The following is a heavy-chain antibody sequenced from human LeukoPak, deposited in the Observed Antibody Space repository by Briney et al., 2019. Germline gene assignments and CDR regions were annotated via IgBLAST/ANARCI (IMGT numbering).Heavy chain of an antibody. D-gene: IGHD5-18*01. CDR2: IIPIFGTA. Sequence: SVKVSCKASGGTFSSYAISWVRQTPGQGLEWMGGIIPIFGTANYAQKFQGRVTITADESTSTAYMELSSLRSEDTAVYYCARDPNTAMVNGGDYWGQGTLVTVSS. CDR3: ARDPNTAMVNGGDY. CDR1: GGTFSSYA. V-gene: IGHV1-69*01. J-gene: IGHJ4*02.